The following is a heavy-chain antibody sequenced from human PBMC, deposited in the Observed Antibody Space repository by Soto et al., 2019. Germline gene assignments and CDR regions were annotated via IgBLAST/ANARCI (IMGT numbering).Heavy chain of an antibody. CDR2: FDPEDGET. CDR1: GYTLTELS. V-gene: IGHV1-24*01. Sequence: ASVKVSCKVSGYTLTELSMHWVRQAPGKGLEWMGGFDPEDGETIYAQKFQGRVTMTEDTSTDTAYMELSSLRSEDTAVSGSYYGKFDYWGQGTLVTVSS. CDR3: YYGKFDY. D-gene: IGHD1-26*01. J-gene: IGHJ4*02.